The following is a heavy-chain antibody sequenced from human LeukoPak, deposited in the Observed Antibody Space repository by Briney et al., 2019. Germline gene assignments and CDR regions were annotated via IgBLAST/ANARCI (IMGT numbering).Heavy chain of an antibody. V-gene: IGHV3-30*18. D-gene: IGHD6-19*01. CDR1: GFTFSSYG. CDR2: ISYDGSNK. J-gene: IGHJ4*02. Sequence: GGSLRLSCAASGFTFSSYGMHWVRQAPGKGLEWVAVISYDGSNKYYADSVKGRFTISRDNSKSTLYLQMDSLRAEDTAVYYCAKDRRQWLESADYWGQGTLVTVSS. CDR3: AKDRRQWLESADY.